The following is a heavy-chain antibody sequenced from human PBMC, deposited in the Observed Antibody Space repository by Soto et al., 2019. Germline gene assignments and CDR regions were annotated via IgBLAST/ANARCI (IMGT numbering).Heavy chain of an antibody. CDR2: IIPMFGTA. V-gene: IGHV1-69*12. CDR1: GGTFSTYA. Sequence: QVQLVQSGAEVKKPESSVKVSSVAPGGTFSTYAISWVRQAPGQGLEWMGGIIPMFGTANYAQRFQDRVTITADESTNTVYMELSSQRSEDTAVYFCASGLQLWLRRINNGYSGWGQGTLVTVSS. CDR3: ASGLQLWLRRINNGYSG. D-gene: IGHD5-12*01. J-gene: IGHJ4*02.